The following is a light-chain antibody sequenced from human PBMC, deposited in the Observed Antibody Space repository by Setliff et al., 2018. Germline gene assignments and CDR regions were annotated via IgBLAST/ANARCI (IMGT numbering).Light chain of an antibody. CDR2: EVT. V-gene: IGLV2-14*03. CDR3: SSYTGSDTIV. CDR1: RSDVGAYDY. Sequence: ALTQPASVSASPGQSISISCSGTRSDVGAYDYVSWYQQHPGKAPKVLIYEVTNRPSGVSDRFSGSKSGNTASLSISGLQAEDEADYYCSSYTGSDTIVFGTGTKVTVL. J-gene: IGLJ1*01.